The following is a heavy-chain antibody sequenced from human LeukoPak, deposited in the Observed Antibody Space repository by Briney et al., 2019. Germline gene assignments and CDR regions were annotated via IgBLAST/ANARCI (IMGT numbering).Heavy chain of an antibody. CDR3: ARAWRYCSGGSCSNYVDY. CDR2: ISAYNGNT. Sequence: ASVKVSCKASGYTFTSYGTSWVRQAPGQGLEWMGWISAYNGNTNYAQKLQGRVTTSTDTSTSTAYMELRSLRSDDTAVYYCARAWRYCSGGSCSNYVDYWGQGTLVTVSS. J-gene: IGHJ4*02. V-gene: IGHV1-18*01. CDR1: GYTFTSYG. D-gene: IGHD2-15*01.